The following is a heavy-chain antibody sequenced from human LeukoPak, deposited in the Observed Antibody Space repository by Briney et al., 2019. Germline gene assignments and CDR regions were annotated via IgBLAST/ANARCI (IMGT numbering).Heavy chain of an antibody. CDR3: ARYTMAAAPRFDN. D-gene: IGHD3-10*01. Sequence: SETLSLTCAVRDGSFTSIYWSWIRQPPGRGLEWIGEITHSGSTNYNPSLKSRVSISLDTSKNQFSLKLNSVTAADAAVYYCARYTMAAAPRFDNWGQGTLVAVSS. J-gene: IGHJ4*02. V-gene: IGHV4-34*01. CDR2: ITHSGST. CDR1: DGSFTSIY.